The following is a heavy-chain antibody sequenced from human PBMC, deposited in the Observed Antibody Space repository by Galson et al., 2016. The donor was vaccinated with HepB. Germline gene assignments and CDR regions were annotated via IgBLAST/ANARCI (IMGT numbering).Heavy chain of an antibody. CDR2: ISWNSANI. Sequence: SLRLSCAVSGFTFDDHAMHWVRQAPGKGLEWVSGISWNSANIGYADSVEGRFTISRDNAKNSLHLQMNSLHQGPIGLPPGTLLQEHLWG. J-gene: IGHJ6*01. CDR3: TLLQEHL. V-gene: IGHV3-9*01. CDR1: GFTFDDHA.